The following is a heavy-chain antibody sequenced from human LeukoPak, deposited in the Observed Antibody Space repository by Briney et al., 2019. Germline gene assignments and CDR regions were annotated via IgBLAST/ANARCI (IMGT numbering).Heavy chain of an antibody. CDR2: VNPDGSET. CDR3: GRWGIEAAIDY. V-gene: IGHV3-7*01. D-gene: IGHD2-2*01. Sequence: GGSLRLSCATSGFPFSPYWMNWVRQAPGKGLEGVANVNPDGSETYYLDSVKGRFTISRDNVKNSLYLLMNSLRAEDTAVYYCGRWGIEAAIDYWGQGTLVTVSS. J-gene: IGHJ4*02. CDR1: GFPFSPYW.